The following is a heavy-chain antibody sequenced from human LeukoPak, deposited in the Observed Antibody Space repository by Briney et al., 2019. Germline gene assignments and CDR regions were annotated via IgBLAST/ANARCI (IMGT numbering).Heavy chain of an antibody. CDR3: ARDLARDLYYYGSGSSLFDY. V-gene: IGHV1-18*01. Sequence: ASVKVSCKAYGYTFMSHGISWVRQAPGQGLEWMGWISAYNGNTNYAQKLQGRVTMTTDTSTSTAYMELRSLRSDDTAVYYCARDLARDLYYYGSGSSLFDYWGQGTLVTVSS. J-gene: IGHJ4*02. CDR2: ISAYNGNT. D-gene: IGHD3-10*01. CDR1: GYTFMSHG.